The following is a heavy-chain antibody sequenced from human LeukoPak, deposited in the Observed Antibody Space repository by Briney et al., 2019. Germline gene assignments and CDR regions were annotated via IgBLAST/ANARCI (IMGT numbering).Heavy chain of an antibody. J-gene: IGHJ5*02. CDR3: ARHAYYYYYFDP. CDR2: VYYSGST. V-gene: IGHV4-39*01. Sequence: NPSETLSLTCTVSGGSISSTTYYWGWIRQPPGKGLEWIGSVYYSGSTYYNPSLRSRVTISVDSSKNQFSLRLTSVTAADAAVYYCARHAYYYYYFDPWGQGTLVTVSS. D-gene: IGHD3-10*01. CDR1: GGSISSTTYY.